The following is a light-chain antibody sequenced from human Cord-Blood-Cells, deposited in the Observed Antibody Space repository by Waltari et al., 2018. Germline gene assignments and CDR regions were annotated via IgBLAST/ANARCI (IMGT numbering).Light chain of an antibody. CDR2: AAS. Sequence: IQLTQSPSSLSASVGDRDTITCRASQSISSYLNWYQQNPGKAPKLLIYAASSLQSGVPSRFSGSGSGTDFTLTISSLQPEDFATYYCQQSYSTLWTFGQGTKVEIK. CDR3: QQSYSTLWT. V-gene: IGKV1-39*01. CDR1: QSISSY. J-gene: IGKJ1*01.